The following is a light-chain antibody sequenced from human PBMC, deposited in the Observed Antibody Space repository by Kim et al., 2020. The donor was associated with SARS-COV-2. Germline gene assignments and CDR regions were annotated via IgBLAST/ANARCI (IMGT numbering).Light chain of an antibody. CDR3: QQYSDWPPT. V-gene: IGKV3-15*01. Sequence: VFPGERATLSCMTSETVTTSLAWYQQTPGQAPRLLIHGASARPTGLPARFSGGGSGTDFTLTITGAQSEDAATYYCQQYSDWPPTFGQGTKVDIK. CDR1: ETVTTS. CDR2: GAS. J-gene: IGKJ1*01.